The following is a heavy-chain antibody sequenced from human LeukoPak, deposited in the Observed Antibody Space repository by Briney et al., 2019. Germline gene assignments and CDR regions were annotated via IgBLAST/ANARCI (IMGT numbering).Heavy chain of an antibody. CDR3: ARGPDIV. CDR2: IKEDGSEK. CDR1: GFNFSSYW. D-gene: IGHD5-12*01. V-gene: IGHV3-7*01. J-gene: IGHJ4*02. Sequence: GGSLRLSCAASGFNFSSYWMTWVRQAPGKGLEWVANIKEDGSEKYYVDSVKGRFTISRDNAKTSLFLQMNSLRVEDTAVYYCARGPDIVWGQGTLVTVSS.